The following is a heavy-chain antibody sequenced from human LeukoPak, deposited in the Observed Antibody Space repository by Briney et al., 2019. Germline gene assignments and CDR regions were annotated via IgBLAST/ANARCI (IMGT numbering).Heavy chain of an antibody. CDR1: GGSISSYY. J-gene: IGHJ5*02. CDR3: AKASIAAAGWFDP. V-gene: IGHV4-4*07. Sequence: SETLSLTCTVSGGSISSYYWSWIRQPAGKGLEWIGRIYTSGSTNYNPSLKSRVTISVDKSKNQSSLKLSSVTAADTAVYYCAKASIAAAGWFDPWGQGTLVTVSS. CDR2: IYTSGST. D-gene: IGHD6-13*01.